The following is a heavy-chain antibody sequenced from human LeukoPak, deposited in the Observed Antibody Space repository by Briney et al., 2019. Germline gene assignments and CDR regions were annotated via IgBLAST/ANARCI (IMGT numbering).Heavy chain of an antibody. V-gene: IGHV3-21*01. D-gene: IGHD4-17*01. Sequence: GGSLRLSCAASGFTFSSYSMKWVRQAPGKGLEWGSSISSSSSYIYYADSVKGRFTISRDNAKNSLYLQMNSLRAEDTAVYYCAREVDYGDYGDAFDIWGQGTMVTVSS. CDR3: AREVDYGDYGDAFDI. CDR2: ISSSSSYI. CDR1: GFTFSSYS. J-gene: IGHJ3*02.